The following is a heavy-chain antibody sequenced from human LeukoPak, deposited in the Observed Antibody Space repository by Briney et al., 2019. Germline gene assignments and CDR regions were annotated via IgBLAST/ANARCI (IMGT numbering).Heavy chain of an antibody. CDR1: GGSISSSRYY. J-gene: IGHJ4*02. D-gene: IGHD5-18*01. CDR3: ARQDTDMLIY. V-gene: IGHV4-39*01. Sequence: PSETLSLTCSVSGGSISSSRYYGGWVRQPPGKGLEWIGSIHYSGSTNYKPSLKSRVTISADTSKNQFSLKLTSVTAAGTAVYYCARQDTDMLIYWGQGTLVTVSA. CDR2: IHYSGST.